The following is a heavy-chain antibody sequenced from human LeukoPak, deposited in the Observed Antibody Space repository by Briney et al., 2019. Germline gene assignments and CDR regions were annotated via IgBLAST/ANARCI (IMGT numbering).Heavy chain of an antibody. J-gene: IGHJ4*02. D-gene: IGHD4-23*01. V-gene: IGHV3-23*01. CDR3: AKRSDYGSNGNYFDS. Sequence: PGGSLRLSCAASGFTFSSYGMSWVRQAPGKGLEWVSTISGRDTNTYYADSVEGRFTISRDNSKNTLYLQMKSLRAEDTALYYCAKRSDYGSNGNYFDSWGQGTPVTVSS. CDR2: ISGRDTNT. CDR1: GFTFSSYG.